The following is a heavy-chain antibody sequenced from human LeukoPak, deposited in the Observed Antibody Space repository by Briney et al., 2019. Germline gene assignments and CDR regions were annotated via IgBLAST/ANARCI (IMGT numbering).Heavy chain of an antibody. V-gene: IGHV1-46*01. J-gene: IGHJ4*02. Sequence: KASGYSISTHYMHWVRQAPGQELDWMGIINPSAGGTSYAQKFQGRVTMTRDTYTSTVDMELSSLRSEDTAVYYCARALEDYSGHDYGLDYWGQGTLVTVSS. CDR2: INPSAGGT. CDR1: GYSISTHY. CDR3: ARALEDYSGHDYGLDY. D-gene: IGHD5-12*01.